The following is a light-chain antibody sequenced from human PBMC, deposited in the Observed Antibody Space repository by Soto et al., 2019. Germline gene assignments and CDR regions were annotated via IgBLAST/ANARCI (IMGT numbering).Light chain of an antibody. V-gene: IGKV1-39*01. J-gene: IGKJ2*01. CDR1: QRITTY. Sequence: IHMTQSPSSLSASVGDRVTITCRASQRITTYLNWYQQKPGEAPKLLISTSGTLQRGVPSRFVGSGSGTEFTLTITSLQPADFATYFCQQTYSTPYTFGQGTKLEIK. CDR2: TSG. CDR3: QQTYSTPYT.